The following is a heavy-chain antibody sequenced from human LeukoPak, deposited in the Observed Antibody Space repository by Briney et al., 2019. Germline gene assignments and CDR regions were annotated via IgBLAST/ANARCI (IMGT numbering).Heavy chain of an antibody. CDR2: IKQDGSEK. D-gene: IGHD3-10*01. Sequence: PGGSLRLSCAASGFTFSRYWMTWVRQAPGKGLEWVANIKQDGSEKDYVDSVKGRFTISRDNAKNSLYLQMNSLRDEDTAVYYCARDLSFRPGVAFDYWGQGTLVTVSS. J-gene: IGHJ4*02. CDR1: GFTFSRYW. V-gene: IGHV3-7*01. CDR3: ARDLSFRPGVAFDY.